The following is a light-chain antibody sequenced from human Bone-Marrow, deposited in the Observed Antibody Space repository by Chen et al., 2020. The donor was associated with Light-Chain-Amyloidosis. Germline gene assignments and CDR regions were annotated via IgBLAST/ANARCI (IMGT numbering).Light chain of an antibody. V-gene: IGLV3-21*02. CDR2: DDS. CDR1: NIESTS. Sequence: SYVLTQPLSVSVAPGQTATIACGGNNIESTSVHWYQQTPGQAPLLVVYDDSDRPSGIPERLSGSNSGNTATLTISRVEAGDEADYYCQVWDRSSDRPVFGGGTKLTVL. CDR3: QVWDRSSDRPV. J-gene: IGLJ3*02.